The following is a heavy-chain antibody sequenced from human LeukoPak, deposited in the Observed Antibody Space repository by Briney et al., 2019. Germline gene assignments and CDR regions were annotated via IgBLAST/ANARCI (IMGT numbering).Heavy chain of an antibody. CDR3: ARGSPLVRGVISPLDS. J-gene: IGHJ4*02. Sequence: GGSLRLSCAASGFMFSSYTMEWVRQTPGKGLEWVALISYDGNNKYYADSVKGRFTISRDNSKNTLHLQMNSLRAGDTAMYYCARGSPLVRGVISPLDSWGQGTLVTVSS. CDR2: ISYDGNNK. V-gene: IGHV3-30-3*01. CDR1: GFMFSSYT. D-gene: IGHD3-10*01.